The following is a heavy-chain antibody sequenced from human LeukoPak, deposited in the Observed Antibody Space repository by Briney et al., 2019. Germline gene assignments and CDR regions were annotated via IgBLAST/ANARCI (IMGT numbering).Heavy chain of an antibody. CDR2: IYSGGST. CDR3: ARNIAAAGSY. J-gene: IGHJ4*02. D-gene: IGHD6-13*01. CDR1: GFTFSNSD. Sequence: GGSLRLSCATSGFTFSNSDMNWARQAPGKGLEWVSVIYSGGSTYYADSVKGRFTISRHNSKNTLYLQMNSLRAEDTAVYYCARNIAAAGSYWGQGTLVTVSS. V-gene: IGHV3-53*04.